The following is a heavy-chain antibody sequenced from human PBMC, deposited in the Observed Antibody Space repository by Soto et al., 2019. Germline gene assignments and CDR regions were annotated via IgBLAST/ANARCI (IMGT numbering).Heavy chain of an antibody. CDR3: ASNRYSGYDFDY. Sequence: SETLSLTCAVSDGSISSNNWWSWVRQPPGKGLEWIGEIHHTGSTNYNPSLRSRVTISVDKSKNKFSLKVSAVTAADTAVYYCASNRYSGYDFDYWGQGTLVTVSS. D-gene: IGHD5-12*01. V-gene: IGHV4-4*02. J-gene: IGHJ4*02. CDR2: IHHTGST. CDR1: DGSISSNNW.